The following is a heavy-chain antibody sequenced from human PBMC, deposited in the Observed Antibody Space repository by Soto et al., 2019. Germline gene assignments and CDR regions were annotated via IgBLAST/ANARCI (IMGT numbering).Heavy chain of an antibody. CDR3: ARSYYDILTGYYNVPDYYYGMDV. Sequence: SETLSLTCAVYGGSFSGYYWSWILQPPGPGPEWIGEINHSGSTNYNPSLKSRVTISVDTSKNQFSLKLSSVTAADTAVYYCARSYYDILTGYYNVPDYYYGMDVWGQGTTVT. D-gene: IGHD3-9*01. CDR1: GGSFSGYY. J-gene: IGHJ6*02. CDR2: INHSGST. V-gene: IGHV4-34*01.